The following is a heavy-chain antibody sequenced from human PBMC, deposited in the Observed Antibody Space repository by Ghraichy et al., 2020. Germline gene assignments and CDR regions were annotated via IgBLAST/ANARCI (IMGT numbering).Heavy chain of an antibody. CDR1: GFTFSSYA. Sequence: SCAASGFTFSSYAMSWVRQAPGKGLEWVSAINSGGGSTYYADSVKGRFTISRDNSKNTLFLQMNGLRAEDTAVYYCGPFWSGYPYYFDYWGQGTLVTVSS. CDR3: GPFWSGYPYYFDY. V-gene: IGHV3-23*01. CDR2: INSGGGST. D-gene: IGHD3-3*01. J-gene: IGHJ4*02.